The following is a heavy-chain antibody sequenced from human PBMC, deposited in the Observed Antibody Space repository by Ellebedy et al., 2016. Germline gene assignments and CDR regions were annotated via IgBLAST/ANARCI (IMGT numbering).Heavy chain of an antibody. J-gene: IGHJ2*01. CDR2: IWHDGSKE. CDR3: AREDRSGTYSHWSFDL. D-gene: IGHD3-10*01. CDR1: GFTFRDYG. V-gene: IGHV3-33*01. Sequence: GESLKISCVASGFTFRDYGMHWVRQSPDKGLEWVSFIWHDGSKEYYAASVRGRFTVSRDNFKKKLFLQLSSLRVDDTAVYYCAREDRSGTYSHWSFDLWGRGTLVAVSS.